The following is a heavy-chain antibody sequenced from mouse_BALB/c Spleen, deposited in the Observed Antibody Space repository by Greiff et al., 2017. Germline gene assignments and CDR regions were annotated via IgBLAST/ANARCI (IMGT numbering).Heavy chain of an antibody. J-gene: IGHJ2*01. Sequence: EVQRVESGGGLVQPGGSRKLSCAASGFTFSSYGMHWVRQAPEKGLEWVAYISSGSSTIYYADTVKGRFTISRDHPKNTLFLQMTSLRSEDTAMYYCAREITTVVGIDYWGQGTTLTVSS. CDR2: ISSGSSTI. D-gene: IGHD1-1*01. CDR1: GFTFSSYG. V-gene: IGHV5-17*02. CDR3: AREITTVVGIDY.